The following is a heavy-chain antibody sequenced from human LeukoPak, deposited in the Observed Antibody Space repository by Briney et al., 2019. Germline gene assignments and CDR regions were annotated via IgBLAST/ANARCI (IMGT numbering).Heavy chain of an antibody. V-gene: IGHV3-30-3*01. CDR2: ISYDGSNK. J-gene: IGHJ6*02. D-gene: IGHD3-3*01. Sequence: GGSLRLSCAASGFTFSSYAMHWVRQAPGKGLEWVAVISYDGSNKYYADSVKGRFTISRDNSKNTLYLQMNSLRAEDTAVYYCASGRITIFGVVIKGYYYGMDVWGQGTTVTVSS. CDR3: ASGRITIFGVVIKGYYYGMDV. CDR1: GFTFSSYA.